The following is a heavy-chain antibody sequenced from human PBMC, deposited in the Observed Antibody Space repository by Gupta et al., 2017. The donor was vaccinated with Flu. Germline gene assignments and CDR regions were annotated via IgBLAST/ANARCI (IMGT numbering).Heavy chain of an antibody. V-gene: IGHV1-69*06. Sequence: QVQLVQSGAEVKKPGSSVKVSCKASGGTFSSYAISWVRQAPGQGLEWMGGIIPIFGTANYAQKFQGRVTITADKSTSTAYMELSSLRSEDTAVYYCARGAGRLYQLPGTFWYFDLWGRGTLVTVSS. J-gene: IGHJ2*01. CDR2: IIPIFGTA. CDR3: ARGAGRLYQLPGTFWYFDL. D-gene: IGHD2-2*01. CDR1: GGTFSSYA.